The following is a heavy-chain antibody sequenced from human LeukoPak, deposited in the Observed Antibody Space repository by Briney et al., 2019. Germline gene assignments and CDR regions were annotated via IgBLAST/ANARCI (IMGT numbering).Heavy chain of an antibody. CDR3: AKGQKDEYYFDY. Sequence: GASLRLSCAASGFTFSSYAMSWVRQAPGKGLERVSAISGSGGSTYYADSVKGRFTISRDNSKNTLYLQMNSLRAEDTAVYYCAKGQKDEYYFDYWGQGTLVTVSS. V-gene: IGHV3-23*01. J-gene: IGHJ4*02. CDR1: GFTFSSYA. CDR2: ISGSGGST.